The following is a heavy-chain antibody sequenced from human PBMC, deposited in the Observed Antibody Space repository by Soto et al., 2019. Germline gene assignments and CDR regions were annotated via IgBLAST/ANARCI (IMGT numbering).Heavy chain of an antibody. J-gene: IGHJ6*02. Sequence: SVKVSCKASGYTFTGYYMHWVRQAPGQGLEWMGWINPNSGGTNYAQKFQGRVTMTRDTSISTAYMELSRLRSDDTAVYYCARRRYGSGRNYGMDVWGQGTTVTVSS. D-gene: IGHD3-10*01. CDR2: INPNSGGT. CDR1: GYTFTGYY. CDR3: ARRRYGSGRNYGMDV. V-gene: IGHV1-2*02.